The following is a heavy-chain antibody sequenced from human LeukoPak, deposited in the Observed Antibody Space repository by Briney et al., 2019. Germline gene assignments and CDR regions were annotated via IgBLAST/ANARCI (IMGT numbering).Heavy chain of an antibody. CDR2: IYYSGST. CDR1: GGSISSGDYY. CDR3: ASGAGRGYCSGGSCYPGENDY. J-gene: IGHJ4*02. D-gene: IGHD2-15*01. V-gene: IGHV4-30-4*08. Sequence: SQTLSLTCTVSGGSISSGDYYWSWIRQPPGKGLEWIGYIYYSGSTYYNPSLKSRVTILVDTSKNQFSLKLSSVTAADTAVYYCASGAGRGYCSGGSCYPGENDYWGQGTLVTVSS.